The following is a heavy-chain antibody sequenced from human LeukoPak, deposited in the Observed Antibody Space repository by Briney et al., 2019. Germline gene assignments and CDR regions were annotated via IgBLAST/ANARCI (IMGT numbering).Heavy chain of an antibody. J-gene: IGHJ4*02. Sequence: GGSLRLSCAASGFTFSSYSMNWVRQAPGKGLGWVSYISSSSSTIYYADSVKGRFTISRDNAKNSLYLQMNSLRAEDTAVYYCARRSSSSGNDYWGQGTLVTVSS. CDR2: ISSSSSTI. V-gene: IGHV3-48*01. D-gene: IGHD6-6*01. CDR3: ARRSSSSGNDY. CDR1: GFTFSSYS.